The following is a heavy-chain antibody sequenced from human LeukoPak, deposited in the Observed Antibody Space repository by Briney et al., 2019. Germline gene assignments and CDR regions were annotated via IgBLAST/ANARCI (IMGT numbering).Heavy chain of an antibody. CDR3: ARKTYYYDSSGEDDAFDI. Sequence: GASVKVSCKASGYTFTSYDINWVRQAPGQGLEWMGWINPNSGGTNYAQKFQGRVTMTRDTSISTAYMELSRLRSDDTAVYYCARKTYYYDSSGEDDAFDIWGQGTMVTVSS. V-gene: IGHV1-2*02. CDR1: GYTFTSYD. CDR2: INPNSGGT. J-gene: IGHJ3*02. D-gene: IGHD3-22*01.